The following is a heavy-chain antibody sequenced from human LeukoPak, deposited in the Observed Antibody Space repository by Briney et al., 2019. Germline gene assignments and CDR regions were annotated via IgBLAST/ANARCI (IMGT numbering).Heavy chain of an antibody. Sequence: QAGGSLRLSCAASGFTFSSYAMSWVRQAPGKGLEWVSTIYSGGTTYYADSVMGRFTISRHNSRNTLYLQMNSLRAEDTAVYYCARVDTVMAYYFDLWGQGTLVTVSS. J-gene: IGHJ4*02. V-gene: IGHV3-53*04. D-gene: IGHD5-18*01. CDR1: GFTFSSYA. CDR2: IYSGGTT. CDR3: ARVDTVMAYYFDL.